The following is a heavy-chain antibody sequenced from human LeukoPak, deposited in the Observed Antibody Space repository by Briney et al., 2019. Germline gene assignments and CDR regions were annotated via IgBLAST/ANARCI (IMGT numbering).Heavy chain of an antibody. CDR1: GGTFSSYA. CDR3: ARSIAAAGLNWFDP. V-gene: IGHV1-69*04. D-gene: IGHD6-13*01. Sequence: SVKVSCKASGGTFSSYAISWVRQAPGQGLEWMGRIIPILGIANYAQKFQGRVTITADKSTSTAYMELSSLRSEDTAVYYCARSIAAAGLNWFDPWGQGTLVTVSS. J-gene: IGHJ5*02. CDR2: IIPILGIA.